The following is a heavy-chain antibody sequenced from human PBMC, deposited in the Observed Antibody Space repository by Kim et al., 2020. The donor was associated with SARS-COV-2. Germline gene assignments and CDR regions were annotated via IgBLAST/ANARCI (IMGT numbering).Heavy chain of an antibody. V-gene: IGHV4-34*01. J-gene: IGHJ4*02. CDR3: ARGSLWYNWNDTFDY. D-gene: IGHD1-1*01. Sequence: PSLKGRVTISVDTSKNQFSLKLSSVTAADTAVYYCARGSLWYNWNDTFDYWGQGTLVTVSS.